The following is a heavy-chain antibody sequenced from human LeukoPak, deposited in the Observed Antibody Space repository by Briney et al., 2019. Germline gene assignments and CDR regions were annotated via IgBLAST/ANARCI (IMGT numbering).Heavy chain of an antibody. D-gene: IGHD3-22*01. Sequence: PSQTLSLICTVSGGSISSGGYYWSWIRQHPGKGLEWIGYIYYSGSTYYNPSLKSRVTISVDTSKNQFSLKLSSVTAADTAVYYCARGERAMIVVAPNWFDPWGQGTLVTVSS. CDR1: GGSISSGGYY. V-gene: IGHV4-31*03. CDR2: IYYSGST. CDR3: ARGERAMIVVAPNWFDP. J-gene: IGHJ5*02.